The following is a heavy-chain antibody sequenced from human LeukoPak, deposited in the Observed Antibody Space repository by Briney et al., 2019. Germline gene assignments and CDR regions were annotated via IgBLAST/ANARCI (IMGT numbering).Heavy chain of an antibody. V-gene: IGHV1-2*02. D-gene: IGHD1-26*01. Sequence: ASVKVSCKASGYTFTGYYMHWVRQAHGQGLEWMGWINPNSGGTNYAQKFQGRVTMTRDTSIGTAYMEPSRLRSDDTAVYYCARSSPPRWELPDYWGQGTLVTVSS. CDR2: INPNSGGT. CDR3: ARSSPPRWELPDY. J-gene: IGHJ4*02. CDR1: GYTFTGYY.